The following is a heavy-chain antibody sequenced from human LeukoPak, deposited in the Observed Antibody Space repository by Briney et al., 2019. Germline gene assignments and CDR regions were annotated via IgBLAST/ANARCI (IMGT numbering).Heavy chain of an antibody. V-gene: IGHV3-21*01. CDR2: ISSSSSYI. Sequence: GGSLRLSCAASGFTFSSYSMNWVRQAPGKGLEWVSSISSSSSYIYYADSVKGRFTISRDNAKNTLYLQMNSLRAEDTAVYYCARDLPGKGYCSSTSCPFDYWGQGTLVTVSS. CDR1: GFTFSSYS. D-gene: IGHD2-2*01. J-gene: IGHJ4*02. CDR3: ARDLPGKGYCSSTSCPFDY.